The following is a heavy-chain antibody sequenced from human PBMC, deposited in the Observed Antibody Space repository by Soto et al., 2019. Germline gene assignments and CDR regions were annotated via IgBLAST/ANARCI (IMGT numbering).Heavy chain of an antibody. CDR2: ISASGGST. D-gene: IGHD6-19*01. Sequence: GGSLRLSCAASGFTFSNYALSWVRQAPGKGLEWVSIISASGGSTFYADSVKGRCTISRDNSKNTLYLQMNNLRAEDTAVYYCAKHFHRGCPADWGQGTLVPVSS. CDR1: GFTFSNYA. CDR3: AKHFHRGCPAD. J-gene: IGHJ4*02. V-gene: IGHV3-23*01.